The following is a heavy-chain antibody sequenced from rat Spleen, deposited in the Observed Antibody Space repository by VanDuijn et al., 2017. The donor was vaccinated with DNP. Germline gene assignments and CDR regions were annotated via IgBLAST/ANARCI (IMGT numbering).Heavy chain of an antibody. CDR3: ARYFDF. Sequence: EVQLVESGGGLVQPGRSLKLSCAASGFTFSDYNMAWVRQAPKKGLEWVATISYDGSSTYYRDSVKGRFTISRDNAKSTLYLQMDSLRSEDTATYYCARYFDFWGPGTMVTVSS. CDR2: ISYDGSST. CDR1: GFTFSDYN. V-gene: IGHV5-7*01. J-gene: IGHJ1*01.